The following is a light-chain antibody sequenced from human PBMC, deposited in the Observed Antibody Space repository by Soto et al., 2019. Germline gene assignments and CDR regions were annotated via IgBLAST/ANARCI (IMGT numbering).Light chain of an antibody. V-gene: IGKV3-11*01. CDR1: PSVFSH. Sequence: VLTQSPATLSLSPGERATLSCRASPSVFSHLAWYQQKPGQPPRLVIYDASNRAPGIPARFRGSGSGTDFTLTISSLEPEDFAVYYCQQRSNWPPAFGQGTKVEIK. J-gene: IGKJ2*01. CDR3: QQRSNWPPA. CDR2: DAS.